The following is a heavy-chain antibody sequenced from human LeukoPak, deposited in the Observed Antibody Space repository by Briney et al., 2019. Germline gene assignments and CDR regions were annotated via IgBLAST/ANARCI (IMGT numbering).Heavy chain of an antibody. D-gene: IGHD2-21*02. V-gene: IGHV3-7*01. CDR3: ARKSGEYCGGDCYSHYYGMDV. Sequence: GGSLRLSCAASGFTFSGYWMTWFRQAPGKGLEWVANIKEDGSVTDYADSVKGRFTISRDNAKNSLYLQMNSLRAEDTAVYYCARKSGEYCGGDCYSHYYGMDVWGQGTTVTVSS. J-gene: IGHJ6*02. CDR1: GFTFSGYW. CDR2: IKEDGSVT.